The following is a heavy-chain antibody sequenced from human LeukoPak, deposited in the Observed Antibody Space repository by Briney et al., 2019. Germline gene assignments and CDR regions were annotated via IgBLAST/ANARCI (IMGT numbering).Heavy chain of an antibody. CDR1: GGTFSSYA. Sequence: SVKVSCKASGGTFSSYAISRVRQAPGQGLEWMGGIIPIFGTANYAQKFQGRVTITADGSTSTAYMELSSLRSEDTAVYYCATLGYSSGWRSYYYYGMDVWGQGTTVTVSS. CDR2: IIPIFGTA. J-gene: IGHJ6*02. CDR3: ATLGYSSGWRSYYYYGMDV. D-gene: IGHD6-19*01. V-gene: IGHV1-69*13.